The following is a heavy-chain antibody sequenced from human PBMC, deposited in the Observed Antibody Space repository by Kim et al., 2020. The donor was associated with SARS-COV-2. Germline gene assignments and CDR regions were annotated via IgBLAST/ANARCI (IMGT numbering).Heavy chain of an antibody. CDR2: ISSSSSYI. Sequence: GGSLRLSCAASGFTFSSYSMNWVRQAPGKGLEWVSSISSSSSYIYYADSVKGRFTISRDNAKNSLYLQMNSLRAEDTAVYYCARERGSRLRYFTPINYYYYYMDVWGKGTTVTVSS. V-gene: IGHV3-21*01. D-gene: IGHD3-9*01. CDR3: ARERGSRLRYFTPINYYYYYMDV. CDR1: GFTFSSYS. J-gene: IGHJ6*03.